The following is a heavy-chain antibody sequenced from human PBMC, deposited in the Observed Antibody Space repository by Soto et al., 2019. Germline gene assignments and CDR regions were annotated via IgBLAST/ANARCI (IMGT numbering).Heavy chain of an antibody. J-gene: IGHJ6*02. Sequence: QVQLVQSGAEVKKPGSSVKVSCKASGGNFSSYAISWVRQAPGQGLEWMGGIIPIFGTANYAQKFQGRATITADESTSTAYMELSSLRSEDTAVYYCARDQVESSSSSHEYYYYGMDVWGQGTTVTVSS. D-gene: IGHD6-6*01. CDR2: IIPIFGTA. V-gene: IGHV1-69*01. CDR1: GGNFSSYA. CDR3: ARDQVESSSSSHEYYYYGMDV.